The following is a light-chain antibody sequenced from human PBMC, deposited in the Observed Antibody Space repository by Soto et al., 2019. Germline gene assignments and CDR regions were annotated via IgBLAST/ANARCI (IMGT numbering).Light chain of an antibody. CDR2: DAS. J-gene: IGKJ4*01. CDR3: QQRSNWPLT. Sequence: ELVLTQSPATLSLSPGERVTLSCRASQSVGSYLAWYQQKPGQAPRLLIYDASNRATGIPARFSGSGSGTDFTLTISSLEPEGFAVYYCQQRSNWPLTFGGGTKVEIK. CDR1: QSVGSY. V-gene: IGKV3-11*01.